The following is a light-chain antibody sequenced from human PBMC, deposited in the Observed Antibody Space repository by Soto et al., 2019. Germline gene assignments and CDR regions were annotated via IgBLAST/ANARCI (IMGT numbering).Light chain of an antibody. CDR2: GAS. CDR1: QSVSTNS. CDR3: QQYGSSVLT. Sequence: EFVLTQSPGTLSLSPGERATLSCRASQSVSTNSLACYQQRPGQAPRPLIYGASSRATGTPDRFSGSGSGTDFTLIISRLEPEDFAVYYCQQYGSSVLTFGGGTKVDIK. V-gene: IGKV3-20*01. J-gene: IGKJ4*01.